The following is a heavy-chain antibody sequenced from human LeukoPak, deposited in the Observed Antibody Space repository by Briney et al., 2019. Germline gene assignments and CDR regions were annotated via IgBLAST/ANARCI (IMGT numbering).Heavy chain of an antibody. D-gene: IGHD5-24*01. J-gene: IGHJ3*02. V-gene: IGHV4-59*01. CDR3: ARDVDGYNPEAFDI. CDR1: GGSINSYY. CDR2: IYYSGST. Sequence: SETLSLTCTVSGGSINSYYWSWIRQPPGKGLEWIGYIYYSGSTNYNPSLKSRVTISVDTSKNQFSLKLSSVTAADTAVYYCARDVDGYNPEAFDIWGQGTMVTVSS.